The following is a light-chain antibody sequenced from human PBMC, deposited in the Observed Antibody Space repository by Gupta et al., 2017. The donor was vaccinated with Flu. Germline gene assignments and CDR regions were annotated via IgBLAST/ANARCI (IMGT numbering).Light chain of an antibody. CDR2: DVN. CDR1: NSDVGAYNY. Sequence: QSALTQPRSVSGSPGQAVAIPCTGTNSDVGAYNYVSWYQQHPGKAPNLLIYDVNRRPSGVPGRFSGSKSGDTASLTITGLQAEDEADYYCCSYAGSYVYVAFGGGTKLTVL. J-gene: IGLJ2*01. CDR3: CSYAGSYVYVA. V-gene: IGLV2-11*01.